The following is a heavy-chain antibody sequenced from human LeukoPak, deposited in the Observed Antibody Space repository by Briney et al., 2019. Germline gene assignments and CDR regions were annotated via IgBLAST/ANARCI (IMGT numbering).Heavy chain of an antibody. J-gene: IGHJ5*02. D-gene: IGHD2-2*01. Sequence: ASVKVSCKASGYTFTGYYMHRVRQAPGQGLEWMGWINPNSGGTNYAQKFQGWVTMTRDTSISTAYMELSRLRSDDTAVYYCARGVRRGNWFDPWGQGTLVTVSS. CDR2: INPNSGGT. V-gene: IGHV1-2*04. CDR3: ARGVRRGNWFDP. CDR1: GYTFTGYY.